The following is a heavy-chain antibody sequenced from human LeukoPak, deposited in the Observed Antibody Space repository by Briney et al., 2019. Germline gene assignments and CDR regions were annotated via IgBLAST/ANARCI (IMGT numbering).Heavy chain of an antibody. Sequence: SETLSLTCTVSGGSISSYCWSWIRQPPGKGLEWIGYIYYSGSTNYNPSLKSRVTISVDTSKNQFSLKLSSVTAADTAVYYCARYYSDSSGYPDWGQGTLVTVSS. CDR2: IYYSGST. V-gene: IGHV4-59*08. CDR1: GGSISSYC. CDR3: ARYYSDSSGYPD. J-gene: IGHJ4*02. D-gene: IGHD3-22*01.